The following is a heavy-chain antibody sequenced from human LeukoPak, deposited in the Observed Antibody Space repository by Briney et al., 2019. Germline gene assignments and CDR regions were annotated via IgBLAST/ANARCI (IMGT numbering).Heavy chain of an antibody. CDR3: ARDDLGGNPVERFDP. D-gene: IGHD4-23*01. CDR1: GVSISSYS. Sequence: SETLSLTRTVSGVSISSYSWSWIRQPPGKGLEWIAYIYSTGSTNYNPSLKSRVTISVDTSKNQISLKLSSVTPEDTAVYYCARDDLGGNPVERFDPWGQGTLVTVSS. J-gene: IGHJ5*02. V-gene: IGHV4-59*12. CDR2: IYSTGST.